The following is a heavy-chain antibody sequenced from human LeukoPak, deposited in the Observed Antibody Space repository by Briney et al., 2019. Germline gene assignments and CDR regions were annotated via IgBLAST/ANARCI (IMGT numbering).Heavy chain of an antibody. CDR2: INSDRSNT. D-gene: IGHD4-23*01. Sequence: GGSLRLSCVASGFTFSSYCMNWVRQAPGKGLVWVSRINSDRSNTSYAGFVKGRFTISRDNAKNTLYLQMNSLRGEDTALYFCGGDSDYGGYSRFDYWGKGTRVSVSS. V-gene: IGHV3-74*01. CDR3: GGDSDYGGYSRFDY. CDR1: GFTFSSYC. J-gene: IGHJ4*02.